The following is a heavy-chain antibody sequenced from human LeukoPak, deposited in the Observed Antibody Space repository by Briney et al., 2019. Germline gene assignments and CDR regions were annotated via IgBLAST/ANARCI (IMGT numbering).Heavy chain of an antibody. V-gene: IGHV3-23*01. CDR2: ISGSGGST. Sequence: GGSLRLSCAASGFTLSNHWMSWVRQAPGKGLEWVSAISGSGGSTYYADSVKGRFTISRDNSKNTLYLQMNSLRAEDTAVYYCAKIQTMIVVVAAPFDYWGQGTLVTVSS. J-gene: IGHJ4*02. D-gene: IGHD3-22*01. CDR1: GFTLSNHW. CDR3: AKIQTMIVVVAAPFDY.